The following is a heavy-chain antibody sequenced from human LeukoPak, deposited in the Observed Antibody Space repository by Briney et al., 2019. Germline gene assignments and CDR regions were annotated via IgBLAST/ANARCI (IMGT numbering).Heavy chain of an antibody. V-gene: IGHV3-30*07. CDR3: AKKGSHSLDY. CDR1: GFTFSTYA. CDR2: ISYDGSSK. J-gene: IGHJ4*02. Sequence: GGSLRLSCAASGFTFSTYAMHWVRQAPGKGLEWVALISYDGSSKYYADSVKGRFTVSRDNSKNTLYAQMNSLRADDTAVYFCAKKGSHSLDYWGQGALVTVSS.